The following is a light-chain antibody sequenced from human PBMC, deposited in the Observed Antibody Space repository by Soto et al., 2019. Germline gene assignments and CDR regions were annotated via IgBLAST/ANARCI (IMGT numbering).Light chain of an antibody. V-gene: IGLV2-8*01. CDR1: SDDVGGYNY. CDR3: SSHAGSNPVV. CDR2: EVN. J-gene: IGLJ2*01. Sequence: QSALTQTPSASGSPGQSVTISCTGTSDDVGGYNYVSWYQQYPGKAPKLMIYEVNKRPSGVPDRFSGSKSGNTASLTVSGLQAEDEADYYCSSHAGSNPVVFGGGTKLTVL.